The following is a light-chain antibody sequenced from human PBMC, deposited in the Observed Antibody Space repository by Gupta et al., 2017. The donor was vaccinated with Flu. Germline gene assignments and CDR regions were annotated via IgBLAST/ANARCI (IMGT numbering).Light chain of an antibody. J-gene: IGKJ3*01. V-gene: IGKV3-15*01. CDR2: GAS. CDR1: QSVDSR. Sequence: IVMTQSPVTLSVSPGDRATLSCRANQSVDSRLAWYQQKPGQSPRLLISGASTRATGAPARFSSSGSAPDXTRTISXLQSEDYAVYYCQQYDNWPPFTFGXGTTVDMK. CDR3: QQYDNWPPFT.